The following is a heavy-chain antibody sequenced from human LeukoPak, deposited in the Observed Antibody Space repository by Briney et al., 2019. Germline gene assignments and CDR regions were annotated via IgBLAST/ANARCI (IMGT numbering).Heavy chain of an antibody. CDR1: GGSVTSNNFH. J-gene: IGHJ3*02. V-gene: IGHV4-39*07. D-gene: IGHD3-10*01. CDR2: IYNIRTT. Sequence: SETLSLTCNVSGGSVTSNNFHWGWIRQPPGRGLEWIGIIYNIRTTSYSPSLKSRVTISVDTSKNQFSLKMTSMTAADTAMYFCARRMIMVRDAFDRWGPGTMVTVSS. CDR3: ARRMIMVRDAFDR.